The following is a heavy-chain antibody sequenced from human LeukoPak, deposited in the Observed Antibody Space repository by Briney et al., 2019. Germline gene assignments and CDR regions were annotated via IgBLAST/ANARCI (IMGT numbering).Heavy chain of an antibody. CDR3: TRVRLGAATRYFDY. Sequence: PGGSLRLSCAASGFTFSDHYMDWVRLPPGKGLEWVGRVRNKANSYGTEYAASVKDRFTISRDDSKSSLYLQMNSLRSEDTALYYCTRVRLGAATRYFDYWGRGTLVTVSS. CDR2: VRNKANSYGT. J-gene: IGHJ4*02. V-gene: IGHV3-72*01. CDR1: GFTFSDHY. D-gene: IGHD1-26*01.